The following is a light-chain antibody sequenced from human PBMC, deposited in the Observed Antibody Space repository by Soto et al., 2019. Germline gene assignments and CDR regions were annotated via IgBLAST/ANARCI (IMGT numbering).Light chain of an antibody. V-gene: IGKV3-15*01. CDR3: QQYDNWPLYT. Sequence: EIVMTQSPATLSVSPGERVTLSCRAGQIISTNLAWYQQKLGQAPRLLIFDASTRAADIPVRFSGRGSGTDFTLTISSVKSEDFAVYYCQQYDNWPLYTFGKGTKLEI. CDR2: DAS. J-gene: IGKJ2*01. CDR1: QIISTN.